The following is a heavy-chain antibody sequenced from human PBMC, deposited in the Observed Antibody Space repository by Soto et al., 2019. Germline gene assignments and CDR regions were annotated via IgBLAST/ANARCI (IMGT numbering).Heavy chain of an antibody. D-gene: IGHD4-17*01. CDR3: ARWATVVTRGGYYYGMDV. Sequence: SETLSLTCTVSGGSVSSGSYYWSWIRQPPGKGLEWTGYIYYSGSTNYNPSLKSRVTISVDTSKNQFSLKLSSVTAADTAVYYCARWATVVTRGGYYYGMDVWGQGTTVTVSS. V-gene: IGHV4-61*01. CDR2: IYYSGST. CDR1: GGSVSSGSYY. J-gene: IGHJ6*02.